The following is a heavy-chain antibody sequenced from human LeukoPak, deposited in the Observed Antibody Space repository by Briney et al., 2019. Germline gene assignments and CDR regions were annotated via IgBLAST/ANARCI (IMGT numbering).Heavy chain of an antibody. J-gene: IGHJ5*02. CDR1: GGSFSGYY. Sequence: PSETLSLTCAVYGGSFSGYYWSWIRQPPGKGLEWIGEINHSGSTNYNPSLKSRVTISVDTSKNQFSLKLSSVTAADTAVYYCARSHVRTNWFDPWGQGTLVTVSS. D-gene: IGHD3-10*01. CDR3: ARSHVRTNWFDP. V-gene: IGHV4-34*01. CDR2: INHSGST.